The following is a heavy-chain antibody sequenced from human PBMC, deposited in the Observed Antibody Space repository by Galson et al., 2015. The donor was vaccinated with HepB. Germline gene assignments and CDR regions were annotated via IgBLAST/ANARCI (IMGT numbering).Heavy chain of an antibody. Sequence: SLRLSCAASGFTFKNFGMHWVRQAPGKGLEWVAVTWHDGGKKYYGDSVKGRFTVSRDNHENTLSLQMNSLRVEDTATYFCARSLGIGIDFWGQGSLVIGSS. V-gene: IGHV3-33*08. CDR3: ARSLGIGIDF. D-gene: IGHD2-21*01. J-gene: IGHJ4*02. CDR2: TWHDGGKK. CDR1: GFTFKNFG.